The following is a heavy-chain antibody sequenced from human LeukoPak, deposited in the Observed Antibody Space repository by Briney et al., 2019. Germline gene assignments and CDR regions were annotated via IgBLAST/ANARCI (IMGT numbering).Heavy chain of an antibody. D-gene: IGHD3-10*01. V-gene: IGHV4-34*01. J-gene: IGHJ4*02. CDR3: ARGRVTMVPDY. CDR2: INHSGST. CDR1: GDSITSYY. Sequence: SETLALTCTVSGDSITSYYWRWIRQPPGKGLEWIGEINHSGSTNYNPSLKSRVTISVDTSKNQFSLTLSSVTAADTAVYYCARGRVTMVPDYWGQGTLVTVSS.